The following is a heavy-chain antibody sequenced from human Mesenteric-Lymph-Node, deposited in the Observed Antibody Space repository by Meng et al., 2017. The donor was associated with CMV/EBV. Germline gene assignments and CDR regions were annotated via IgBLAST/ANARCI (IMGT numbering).Heavy chain of an antibody. J-gene: IGHJ6*02. CDR2: IRYDGSNK. D-gene: IGHD2-15*01. Sequence: GESLKISCAASGFTFSSYSMNWVRQAPGKGLEWVAFIRYDGSNKYYADSVKGRFTISRDNSKNTLYLQMNSLRAEDTAVYYCAKEDIGQGDGMDVWGQGTTVTVSS. CDR1: GFTFSSYS. CDR3: AKEDIGQGDGMDV. V-gene: IGHV3-30*02.